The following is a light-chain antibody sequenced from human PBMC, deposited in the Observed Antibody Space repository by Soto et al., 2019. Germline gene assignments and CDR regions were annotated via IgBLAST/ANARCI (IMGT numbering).Light chain of an antibody. CDR1: QSVGSY. V-gene: IGKV3-11*01. J-gene: IGKJ4*01. Sequence: EIVLTQSPATLSLSPGDRATLSCRASQSVGSYLGWYQQRPGQAPRLLIYDASNRATGIPARFSGSGSGTELTLTITSLEPEDFAVYYCQQRSDWPSTFGGGTKVEIK. CDR2: DAS. CDR3: QQRSDWPST.